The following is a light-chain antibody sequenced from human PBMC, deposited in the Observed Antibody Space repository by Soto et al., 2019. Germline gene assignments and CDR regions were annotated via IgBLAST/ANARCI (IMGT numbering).Light chain of an antibody. Sequence: EIVLTQSPGTLSLSPGERATLSCRASQSVSSSYLAWYQQKPGQAPRLLIYGASSRATGIPDRFSGSGSGTHFTLTISRLEPEDFAVYYCQRYGSSPMYTFGQGTKLEIK. J-gene: IGKJ2*01. CDR2: GAS. CDR3: QRYGSSPMYT. CDR1: QSVSSSY. V-gene: IGKV3-20*01.